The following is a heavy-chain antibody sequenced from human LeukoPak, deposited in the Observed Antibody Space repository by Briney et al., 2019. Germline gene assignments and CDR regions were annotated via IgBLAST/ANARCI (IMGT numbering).Heavy chain of an antibody. D-gene: IGHD2-21*02. CDR3: ARRPLDCGGDCYFDY. V-gene: IGHV5-51*01. CDR1: GYSFTSYW. Sequence: GESLKISCKGSGYSFTSYWIGWVRQMPGKGLEWMGIIYPGDSDTRDSPSFQGQVTISADKSISTAYLQWSSLKASDTAMYYCARRPLDCGGDCYFDYWGQGTLVTVSS. J-gene: IGHJ4*02. CDR2: IYPGDSDT.